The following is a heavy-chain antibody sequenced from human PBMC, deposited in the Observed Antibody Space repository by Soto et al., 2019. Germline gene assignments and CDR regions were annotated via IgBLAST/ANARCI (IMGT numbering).Heavy chain of an antibody. Sequence: ASVKVSCKASGYTFTSYGISWVRQAPGQGLEWMGWISAYNGNTNYAQKLQGRVTMTTDTSTSTAYMELRSLRSDDTAVYYCARDKRDIVVVPAALPYYYYGMDVWGQGTTVTVS. CDR1: GYTFTSYG. V-gene: IGHV1-18*04. D-gene: IGHD2-2*01. J-gene: IGHJ6*02. CDR3: ARDKRDIVVVPAALPYYYYGMDV. CDR2: ISAYNGNT.